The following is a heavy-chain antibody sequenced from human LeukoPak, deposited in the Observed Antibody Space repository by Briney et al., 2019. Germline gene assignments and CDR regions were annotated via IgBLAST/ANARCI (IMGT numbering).Heavy chain of an antibody. CDR3: AKGRDGYHSADY. J-gene: IGHJ4*02. V-gene: IGHV3-11*01. D-gene: IGHD5-24*01. CDR1: GFSLSDYN. Sequence: PGGSLRLSCAASGFSLSDYNMIWVRQAPGMGLEWISYISPSSGAAYESIYYSISAKGRFTISRDIASNSLLLQMSSLRVEDTAVYYCAKGRDGYHSADYWGQGTLVTVSS. CDR2: ISPSSGAAYESI.